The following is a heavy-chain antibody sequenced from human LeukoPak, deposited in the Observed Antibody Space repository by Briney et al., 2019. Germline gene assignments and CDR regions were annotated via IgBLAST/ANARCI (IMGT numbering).Heavy chain of an antibody. V-gene: IGHV1-2*02. CDR2: INPNSGGT. D-gene: IGHD6-19*01. Sequence: ASVKVSCKASGYTFTGYYMHWVRQAPGQGLEWMGWINPNSGGTNYAQKFQGRVTMARDTSISTAYMELSRLRSDDTAVYYCATKSYSSGWSGFDYWGQGTLVTVSS. CDR1: GYTFTGYY. J-gene: IGHJ4*02. CDR3: ATKSYSSGWSGFDY.